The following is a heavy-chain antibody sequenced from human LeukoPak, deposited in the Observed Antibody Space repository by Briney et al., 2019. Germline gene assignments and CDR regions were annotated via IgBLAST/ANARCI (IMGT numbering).Heavy chain of an antibody. J-gene: IGHJ6*03. CDR2: IYHGGST. D-gene: IGHD2-2*01. V-gene: IGHV4-4*02. CDR1: GGSISSSNW. Sequence: SETLSLTCAVSGGSISSSNWWSWVRLPPGKGLEWIGEIYHGGSTNYNPSLKGRVTISVDKSRNQFSLKLSSVTAADTAVYYCARGRTGYQLLPTKKDYSYYYMDVWDKGTTVTVSS. CDR3: ARGRTGYQLLPTKKDYSYYYMDV.